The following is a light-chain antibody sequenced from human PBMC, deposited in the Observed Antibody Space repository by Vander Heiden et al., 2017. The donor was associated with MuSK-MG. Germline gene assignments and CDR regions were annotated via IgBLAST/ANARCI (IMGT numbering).Light chain of an antibody. CDR3: QQDNNWPHT. CDR1: QSISSN. V-gene: IGKV3-15*01. Sequence: EIVMTQSPATLSVSPGERATLSCRASQSISSNLAWYQQKPGQAPRLLISGTSTRASGFPVRFSGSGSGTEFTLTISSLQAEDSAVYYCQQDNNWPHTFGQGTRLXIK. J-gene: IGKJ5*01. CDR2: GTS.